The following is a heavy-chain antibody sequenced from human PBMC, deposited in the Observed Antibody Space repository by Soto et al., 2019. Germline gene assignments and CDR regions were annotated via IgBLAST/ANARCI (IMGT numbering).Heavy chain of an antibody. Sequence: SETLSLTCTVSGGSISSSSYYWGWIRQPPGKGLEWIGSIYYSGSTYYNPSLKSRVTISVDTSKNQFSLKLSSVTAADTAVYFGVVLPNPKDAYYYYGMDVWGQGTTVTGSS. V-gene: IGHV4-39*01. CDR2: IYYSGST. CDR1: GGSISSSSYY. D-gene: IGHD3-3*01. J-gene: IGHJ6*02. CDR3: VVLPNPKDAYYYYGMDV.